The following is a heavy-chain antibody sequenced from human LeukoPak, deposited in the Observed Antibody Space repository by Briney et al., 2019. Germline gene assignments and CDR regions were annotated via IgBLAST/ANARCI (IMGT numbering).Heavy chain of an antibody. CDR1: GVSISSSNSY. D-gene: IGHD3/OR15-3a*01. J-gene: IGHJ4*02. Sequence: PSETLSLTCTVSGVSISSSNSYWGWIRQPPGKGLEWIGSIYYSGNTHYNASLKSQVSISIDTSKNQFSLRLTSVTAADTAVYYCARQTGSGLFILPGGQGTLVTVSS. CDR2: IYYSGNT. CDR3: ARQTGSGLFILP. V-gene: IGHV4-39*01.